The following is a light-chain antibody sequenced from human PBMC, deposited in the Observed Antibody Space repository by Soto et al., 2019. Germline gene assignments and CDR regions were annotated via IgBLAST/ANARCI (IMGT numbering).Light chain of an antibody. CDR1: SSDIGYYNY. CDR3: SSFAGVSTV. CDR2: EVT. J-gene: IGLJ1*01. V-gene: IGLV2-8*01. Sequence: QSALTQPPSASGSPGQSVTISCTGTSSDIGYYNYVSWYQQHPGKAPKLLIYEVTKRPSGVPDRFSGSKSGNTASLTVSGLQAGDEADYYCSSFAGVSTVFGTGTKLTVL.